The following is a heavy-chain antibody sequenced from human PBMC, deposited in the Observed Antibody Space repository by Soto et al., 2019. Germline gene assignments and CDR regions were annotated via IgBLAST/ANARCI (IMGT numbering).Heavy chain of an antibody. CDR2: ISGSGGST. J-gene: IGHJ3*02. V-gene: IGHV3-23*01. D-gene: IGHD3-22*01. CDR1: GFTFSSYA. Sequence: PGWSLRLSCAASGFTFSSYAMSWVRQAPGKGLEWVSAISGSGGSTYYADSVKGRFTISRDNSKNTLYLQMNSLRAEDTAVYYCAKPSYYYDSSGYYDAFDIWGQGTMVTVSS. CDR3: AKPSYYYDSSGYYDAFDI.